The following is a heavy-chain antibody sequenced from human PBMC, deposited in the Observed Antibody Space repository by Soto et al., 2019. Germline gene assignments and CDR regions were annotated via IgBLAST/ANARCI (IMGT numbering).Heavy chain of an antibody. CDR3: ARAEQTVDYSTSVFWFDP. Sequence: PSQTLSLTCAISGDSVSSNSAAWNWIRQSPSRGLEWLGRTYYRSRWYYDYAVSVKSRMTIKPDTSNNQLSLHLNSVSPEDTAVYFCARAEQTVDYSTSVFWFDPWGQGTLVTVPS. CDR2: TYYRSRWYY. CDR1: GDSVSSNSAA. D-gene: IGHD4-4*01. V-gene: IGHV6-1*01. J-gene: IGHJ5*02.